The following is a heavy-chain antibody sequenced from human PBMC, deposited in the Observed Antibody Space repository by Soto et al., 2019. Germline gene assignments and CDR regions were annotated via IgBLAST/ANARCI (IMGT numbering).Heavy chain of an antibody. J-gene: IGHJ4*02. D-gene: IGHD6-19*01. CDR3: ASHDVRVKGIEVAGDDY. CDR2: ISYSGST. CDR1: GGSISSDSYY. Sequence: PSETLSLTCTVSGGSISSDSYYWGWIRQSPEKGLEWIASISYSGSTYYNPTLKSRLIISVDTSKSQFSLKLSSVTAADTAVYYCASHDVRVKGIEVAGDDYWGQGTLVTVSS. V-gene: IGHV4-39*01.